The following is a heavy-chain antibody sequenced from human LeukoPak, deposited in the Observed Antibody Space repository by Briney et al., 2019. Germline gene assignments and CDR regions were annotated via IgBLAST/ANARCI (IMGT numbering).Heavy chain of an antibody. CDR2: IYYSGST. V-gene: IGHV4-59*01. CDR3: ARWLPFGGVIVKDYFDY. Sequence: PSETLSLTCTVSGGSINNYYWSWIRQPPGKGLEWIGYIYYSGSTNYNPSLKSRVTISVDTSKNQFSLKLSSVTAADTAVYYCARWLPFGGVIVKDYFDYWGQGTLVTVPS. CDR1: GGSINNYY. J-gene: IGHJ4*02. D-gene: IGHD3-16*02.